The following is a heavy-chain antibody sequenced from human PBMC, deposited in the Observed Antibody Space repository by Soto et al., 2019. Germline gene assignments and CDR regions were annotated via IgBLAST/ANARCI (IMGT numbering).Heavy chain of an antibody. D-gene: IGHD2-21*02. CDR2: ISSLGDST. CDR3: ARRTAGWYFDR. V-gene: IGHV3-64*01. J-gene: IGHJ2*01. Sequence: EVQLVESGGGLVQPGGSLRLSCAASGFMFNSYAMHWVRQAPGKGLEYVSAISSLGDSTFYANSVKDRVTISRDNSKNTAYLQMGSLRAEDMAVYYCARRTAGWYFDRWGRGTGVTVSS. CDR1: GFMFNSYA.